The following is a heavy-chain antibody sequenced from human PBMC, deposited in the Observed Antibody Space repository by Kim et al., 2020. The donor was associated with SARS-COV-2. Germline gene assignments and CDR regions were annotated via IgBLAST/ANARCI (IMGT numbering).Heavy chain of an antibody. CDR1: GYTFTGYY. CDR2: INPNSGGT. Sequence: ASVKVSCKASGYTFTGYYMHWVRQAPGQGLEWMGWINPNSGGTNYAQKFQGRVTMTGDTSISTAYMELSRLRSDDTAVYYCARGLVDDFWSGPPYGMDVWGQGTTVTVSS. CDR3: ARGLVDDFWSGPPYGMDV. J-gene: IGHJ6*02. V-gene: IGHV1-2*02. D-gene: IGHD3-3*01.